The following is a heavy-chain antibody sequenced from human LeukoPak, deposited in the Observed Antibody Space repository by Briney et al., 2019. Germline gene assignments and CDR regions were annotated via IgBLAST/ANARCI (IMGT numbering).Heavy chain of an antibody. CDR2: MNPNSGNT. Sequence: ASVKVSCKASGYTFTSYDINWVRQATGQGLEWMGWMNPNSGNTGYAQKFQGRVTMTRNTSISTAYMELSSLRSEDTAVYYCARGWFGELLVDYWGQGTLVTVSS. V-gene: IGHV1-8*01. CDR1: GYTFTSYD. CDR3: ARGWFGELLVDY. D-gene: IGHD3-10*01. J-gene: IGHJ4*02.